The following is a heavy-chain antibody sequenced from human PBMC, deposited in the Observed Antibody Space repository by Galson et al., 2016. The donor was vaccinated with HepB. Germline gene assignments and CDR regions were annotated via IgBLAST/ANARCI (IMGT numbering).Heavy chain of an antibody. Sequence: SLRLSCAVSGFTFSNYAMTWVRQAPGKGLEWVSVISGGSGSGSIYYTDSVKGRFTNSRDRSKNTLYLQMDSLRAEDTAIYYCAKAGSGYSENYFDYWGQGTLVTVSS. CDR3: AKAGSGYSENYFDY. CDR2: ISGGSGSGSI. V-gene: IGHV3-23*01. CDR1: GFTFSNYA. D-gene: IGHD5-12*01. J-gene: IGHJ4*02.